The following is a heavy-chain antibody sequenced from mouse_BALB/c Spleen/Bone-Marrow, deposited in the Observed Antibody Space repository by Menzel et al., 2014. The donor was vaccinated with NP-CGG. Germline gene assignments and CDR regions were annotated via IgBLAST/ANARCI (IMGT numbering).Heavy chain of an antibody. CDR1: GFTFSSHA. Sequence: EVKLMESGGGLVKPGGSLKLSCAASGFTFSSHAMSWVRQTPEKRLEWVATISSGGSYTYYPDSVKGRFTITRDNAKNTLYLQMSSLRSEDTAMYYCARLRTTEAMDYWGQGTSVTVSS. CDR3: ARLRTTEAMDY. V-gene: IGHV5-9-1*01. CDR2: ISSGGSYT. J-gene: IGHJ4*01. D-gene: IGHD2-12*01.